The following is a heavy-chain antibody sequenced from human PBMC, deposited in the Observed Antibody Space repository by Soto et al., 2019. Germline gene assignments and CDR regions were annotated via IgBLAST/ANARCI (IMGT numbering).Heavy chain of an antibody. CDR1: GGTFSSYT. CDR2: IIPILGIA. CDR3: ARDTDCSSTSCYVSDYYYYYYGMDV. J-gene: IGHJ6*02. D-gene: IGHD2-2*01. Sequence: QVQLVQSGAEVKKPGSSVKVSCKASGGTFSSYTISWVRQAPGQGLEWMGRIIPILGIANYAQKFQGRVTITADKSTSTAYMELSSLRSEDTAVYYCARDTDCSSTSCYVSDYYYYYYGMDVWGQGTTVTVSS. V-gene: IGHV1-69*08.